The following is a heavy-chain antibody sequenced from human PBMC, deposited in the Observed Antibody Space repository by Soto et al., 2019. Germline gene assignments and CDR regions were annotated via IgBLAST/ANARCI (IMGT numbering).Heavy chain of an antibody. V-gene: IGHV4-59*01. J-gene: IGHJ3*02. CDR2: IYYSGST. Sequence: PSWCLSLACTSSGGSICIYFVAWSWKPPGKGLEWIGYIYYSGSTNYNPSLKSRVTISVDTSKNQFSLKLSSVTAADTAVYYCARADLGYCSGGSCYPDAFDIWGQGTMVTVSS. D-gene: IGHD2-15*01. CDR1: GGSICIYF. CDR3: ARADLGYCSGGSCYPDAFDI.